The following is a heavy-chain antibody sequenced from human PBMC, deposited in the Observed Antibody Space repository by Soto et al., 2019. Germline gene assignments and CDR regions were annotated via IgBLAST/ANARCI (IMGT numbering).Heavy chain of an antibody. Sequence: QVQLQVSGPGLVKPSETLSLTCTVSGDSISSYSWSWIRQPPGKGLGWIGNIHYNGNTKYSPSLKSRVTMSVDTSNNHFSLKLISVTTADTAVYCCARDGNLGRWIQPLDSWGQGTLVTVSS. CDR2: IHYNGNT. D-gene: IGHD1-1*01. CDR3: ARDGNLGRWIQPLDS. CDR1: GDSISSYS. J-gene: IGHJ4*02. V-gene: IGHV4-59*01.